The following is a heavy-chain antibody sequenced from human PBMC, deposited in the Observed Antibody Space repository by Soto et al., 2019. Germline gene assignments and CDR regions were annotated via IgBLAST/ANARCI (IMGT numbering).Heavy chain of an antibody. CDR2: IYHGGST. CDR3: ARLGTIVTPPRPFDY. V-gene: IGHV4-59*01. J-gene: IGHJ4*02. Sequence: PSETLSLTCTVSSGSIRGYYWSWIRQPPGKGLEWIGYIYHGGSTNYNPSLKGRVTMSVDTSRNQFSLKVNSVTTADTAVYYCARLGTIVTPPRPFDYWGQGTLVTVSS. CDR1: SGSIRGYY. D-gene: IGHD4-4*01.